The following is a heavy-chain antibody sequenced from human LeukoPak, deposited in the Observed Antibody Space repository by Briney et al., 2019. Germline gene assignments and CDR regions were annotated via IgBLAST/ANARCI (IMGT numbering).Heavy chain of an antibody. J-gene: IGHJ4*02. Sequence: GASVKVSCKASGYTFTGYYIHWVRQAPGQGLVWMGWIKPNSGATSFAQKFHGRVTMTRDTSISTAYMELSTLRSDDTAVYYCARGSSNTNGKFPNDYWGQGTLVTVSS. V-gene: IGHV1-2*02. CDR2: IKPNSGAT. D-gene: IGHD2-2*01. CDR3: ARGSSNTNGKFPNDY. CDR1: GYTFTGYY.